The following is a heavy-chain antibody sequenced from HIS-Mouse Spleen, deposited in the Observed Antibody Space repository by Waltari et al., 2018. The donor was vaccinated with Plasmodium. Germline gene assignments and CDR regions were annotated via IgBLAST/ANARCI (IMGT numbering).Heavy chain of an antibody. V-gene: IGHV3-30*18. CDR2: ISYDGSNK. D-gene: IGHD5-12*01. CDR3: AKGSFIGSGYDPWAFDI. Sequence: QVQLVESGGGVVQPGRSLRLSCAASGFTFRSYGLPGVRQAPGKGLEWVAVISYDGSNKYYADSVKGRFTISRDNSKNTLYLQMNSLRAEDTAVYYCAKGSFIGSGYDPWAFDIWGQGTMVTVSS. CDR1: GFTFRSYG. J-gene: IGHJ3*02.